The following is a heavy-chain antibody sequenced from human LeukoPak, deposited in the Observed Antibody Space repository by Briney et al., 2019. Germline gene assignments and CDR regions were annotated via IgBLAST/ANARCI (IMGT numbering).Heavy chain of an antibody. Sequence: SETLSLTCAVYGGSFSGYYWSWIRQPPGKGLEWIGENNHSGSTNYNPSLKSRVTISVDTSKNQFSLKLGSVTAADTAVYYCARRRPKRYYYDSSDAFDIWGQGTMVTVSS. CDR3: ARRRPKRYYYDSSDAFDI. D-gene: IGHD3-22*01. V-gene: IGHV4-34*01. CDR2: NNHSGST. CDR1: GGSFSGYY. J-gene: IGHJ3*02.